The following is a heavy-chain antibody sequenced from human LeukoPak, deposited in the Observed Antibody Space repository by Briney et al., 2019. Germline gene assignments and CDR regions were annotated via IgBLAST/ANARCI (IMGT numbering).Heavy chain of an antibody. Sequence: GGSLRLSSAASGFTFTSYTMTWVRQAPGKGLEWISVINNSGGFTYYANSVKGRFTISRDNSKNMLYLQMNGLRAEDTAIYYCATDLYSSSTDYWGQGILVTVSS. V-gene: IGHV3-23*01. D-gene: IGHD6-6*01. CDR1: GFTFTSYT. CDR2: INNSGGFT. CDR3: ATDLYSSSTDY. J-gene: IGHJ4*02.